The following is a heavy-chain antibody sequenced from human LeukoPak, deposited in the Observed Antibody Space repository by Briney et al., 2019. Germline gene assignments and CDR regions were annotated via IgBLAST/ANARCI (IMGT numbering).Heavy chain of an antibody. CDR3: ARAYYFDGSGYYLPLDS. Sequence: SVKVSCKASGGTFSSYTISWVRQAPGQGLEWMGRIIPILGIANYAQKFQGRVTITADESTSTVYMELRSLRSEDTATYYCARAYYFDGSGYYLPLDSWGQGTLVTVSS. CDR1: GGTFSSYT. D-gene: IGHD3-22*01. V-gene: IGHV1-69*02. CDR2: IIPILGIA. J-gene: IGHJ4*02.